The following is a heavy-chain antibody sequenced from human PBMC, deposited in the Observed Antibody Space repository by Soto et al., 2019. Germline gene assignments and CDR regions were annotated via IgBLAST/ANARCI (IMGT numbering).Heavy chain of an antibody. Sequence: AASVKVSCKASGYTFTGYYMHWVRQAPGQGLGWMGWINPNSGGTNYAQKFQGRVTMTRDTSISTAYMELSRLRSDDTAVYYCARDKSTGMSSWGEYYFDYWGQGTLVTVSS. CDR2: INPNSGGT. D-gene: IGHD3-16*01. J-gene: IGHJ4*02. CDR3: ARDKSTGMSSWGEYYFDY. V-gene: IGHV1-2*02. CDR1: GYTFTGYY.